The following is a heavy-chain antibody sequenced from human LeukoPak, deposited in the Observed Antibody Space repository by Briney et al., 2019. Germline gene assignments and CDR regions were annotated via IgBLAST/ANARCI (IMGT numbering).Heavy chain of an antibody. D-gene: IGHD2-15*01. CDR2: ISGSGGST. CDR3: AKDHGLYDAFDI. Sequence: GGSLRLSCAASGFTFTNLGFHWVRQAPGKGLEWVSAISGSGGSTYYADSVKGRFTISRDNSKNTLYLQMDSLRAEDTAVYYCAKDHGLYDAFDIWGQGTMVTVSS. V-gene: IGHV3-23*01. J-gene: IGHJ3*02. CDR1: GFTFTNLG.